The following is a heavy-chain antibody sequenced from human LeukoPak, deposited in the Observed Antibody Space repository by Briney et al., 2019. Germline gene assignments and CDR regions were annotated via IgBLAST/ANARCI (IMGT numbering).Heavy chain of an antibody. CDR2: INHSGST. CDR1: GGSISSSSYY. J-gene: IGHJ4*02. V-gene: IGHV4-39*07. D-gene: IGHD5-18*01. Sequence: SETLSLTCTVSGGSISSSSYYWGWIRQPPGKGLEWIGEINHSGSTNYNPSLKSRVTISVDTSKNQFSLKLSSVTAADTAVYYCATQRGYSYGRRIDYWGQGTLVTVSS. CDR3: ATQRGYSYGRRIDY.